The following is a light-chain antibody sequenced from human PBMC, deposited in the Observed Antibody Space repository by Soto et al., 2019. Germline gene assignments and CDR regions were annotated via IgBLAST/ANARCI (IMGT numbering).Light chain of an antibody. J-gene: IGKJ4*01. CDR3: QQYYSTPLT. Sequence: DIVMTQSPDSLAASLGERATINCKSSQSVLYSSNNKNYLAWYQQKPGQPPKLLIYWTSTRESGVPDRFSGSGSGTDFTLTISSLQAEDVAVYYCQQYYSTPLTFGGGTKVVIK. CDR2: WTS. V-gene: IGKV4-1*01. CDR1: QSVLYSSNNKNY.